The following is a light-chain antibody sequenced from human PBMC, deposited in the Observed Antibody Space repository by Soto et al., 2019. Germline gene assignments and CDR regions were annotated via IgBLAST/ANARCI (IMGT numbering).Light chain of an antibody. CDR3: SEITDLTLHV. V-gene: IGLV2-14*03. J-gene: IGLJ1*01. CDR1: SSDVGGYNY. CDR2: DVS. Sequence: QSVLTQAASVSGSPGQSISISCTGTSSDVGGYNYVSWYQHQPGKAPKLVIFDVSGRPSGISNRFSGSKSGNTASLTISGLRSVYYSDSACSEITDLTLHVFRPVT.